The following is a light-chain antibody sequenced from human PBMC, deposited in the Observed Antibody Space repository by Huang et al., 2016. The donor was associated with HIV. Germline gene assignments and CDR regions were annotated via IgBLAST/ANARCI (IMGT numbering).Light chain of an antibody. J-gene: IGKJ4*01. CDR3: QERIHWPRLT. CDR1: QNVTDS. CDR2: RAA. V-gene: IGKV3-11*01. Sequence: EIVLTQSPATLSLSPGERATLSCRASQNVTDSLAWFRQKPGQAPSLLIYRAANRATGTPARFSGSGSGTDFNLTISSMGPEDFAIYYCQERIHWPRLTFGGGTKVEIK.